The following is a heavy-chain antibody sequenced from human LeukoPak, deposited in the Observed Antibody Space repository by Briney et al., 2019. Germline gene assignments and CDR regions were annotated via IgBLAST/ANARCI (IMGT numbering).Heavy chain of an antibody. Sequence: GASVKVSCKASGYTFTGYYMHWVRQAPGQGLEWMGWMNPNSGNTGYAQKFQGRVTITRNTSISTAYMELSSLRPEDTAVYYCARGTYSSSELPNWGQGTLVTVSS. CDR1: GYTFTGYY. CDR2: MNPNSGNT. V-gene: IGHV1-8*03. J-gene: IGHJ4*02. CDR3: ARGTYSSSELPN. D-gene: IGHD6-6*01.